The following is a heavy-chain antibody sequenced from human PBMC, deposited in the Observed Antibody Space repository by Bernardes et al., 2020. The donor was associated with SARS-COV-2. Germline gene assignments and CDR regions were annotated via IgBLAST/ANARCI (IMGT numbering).Heavy chain of an antibody. V-gene: IGHV3-23*01. J-gene: IGHJ4*02. D-gene: IGHD6-6*01. Sequence: GGSLRLSCAASGFTFNTYAMTWVRQAPGKGLDWFSVITGSGANTYYADSVKGRFTMSRDNSKSTLYLQMNSLRAEDTALYYCARGIGYGVSSSDYWGQGTLVTVSS. CDR2: ITGSGANT. CDR3: ARGIGYGVSSSDY. CDR1: GFTFNTYA.